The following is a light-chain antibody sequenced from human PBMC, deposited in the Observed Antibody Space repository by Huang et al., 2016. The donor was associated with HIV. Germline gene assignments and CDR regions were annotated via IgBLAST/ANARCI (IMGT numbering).Light chain of an antibody. CDR3: HQSYSAPYT. Sequence: DIQVTQSPSSLSASVGERVTITCRASRPIDSYLNWYRHKPGTAPQLLISAASSLQSGGPSRFSGSGSGTDFTLIINGLQPEDFATYYCHQSYSAPYTFGQGTKLEV. J-gene: IGKJ2*01. CDR1: RPIDSY. CDR2: AAS. V-gene: IGKV1-39*01.